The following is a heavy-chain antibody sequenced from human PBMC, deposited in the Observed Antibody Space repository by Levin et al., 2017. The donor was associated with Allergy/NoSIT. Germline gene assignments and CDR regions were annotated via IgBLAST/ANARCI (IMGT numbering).Heavy chain of an antibody. D-gene: IGHD1-1*01. V-gene: IGHV3-23*01. CDR3: AKKQDGTSGLSFDV. Sequence: GESLKISCAVSGFTISEYAMAWVRQAPGKGLEWVSVITGGGFNTYYGDSVKGRFTVSRDDSKDTLYLDLNSLRAEDTAVYYGAKKQDGTSGLSFDVWGQGTMVTVSS. J-gene: IGHJ3*01. CDR2: ITGGGFNT. CDR1: GFTISEYA.